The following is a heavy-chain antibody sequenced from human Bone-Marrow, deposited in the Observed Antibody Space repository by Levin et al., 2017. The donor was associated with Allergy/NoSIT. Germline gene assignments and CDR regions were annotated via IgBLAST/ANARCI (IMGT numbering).Heavy chain of an antibody. CDR1: GFNFEDHV. CDR3: VRDIKSTIPFYFDY. CDR2: ISWNGVNV. V-gene: IGHV3-9*01. D-gene: IGHD1/OR15-1a*01. Sequence: SLKISCEASGFNFEDHVMHWVRQGPGKGLEWVSSISWNGVNVGYADSVKGRFTISRDNARKSLYLQMDSLRHEDTAFYYCVRDIKSTIPFYFDYWGQGTQVTVSS. J-gene: IGHJ4*02.